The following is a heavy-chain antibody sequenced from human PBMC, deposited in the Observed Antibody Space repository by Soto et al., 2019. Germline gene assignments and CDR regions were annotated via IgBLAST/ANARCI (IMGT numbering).Heavy chain of an antibody. V-gene: IGHV1-18*01. CDR1: GYTFPSYG. CDR3: ARRVDTVMVT. CDR2: ISTENGKA. Sequence: QVQLVQSGAEVKKPGASVKVSCKASGYTFPSYGISWVRQAPGQGLEWMGWISTENGKANYTQNLQGRVTMTTYTSTSTAYMELRSLRSDDTAMYYCARRVDTVMVTWGQGTLVTVSS. J-gene: IGHJ5*02. D-gene: IGHD5-18*01.